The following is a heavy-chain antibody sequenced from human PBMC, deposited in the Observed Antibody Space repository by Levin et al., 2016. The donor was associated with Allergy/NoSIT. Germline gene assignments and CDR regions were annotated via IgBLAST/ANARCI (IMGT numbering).Heavy chain of an antibody. D-gene: IGHD3-3*01. V-gene: IGHV4-30-2*01. CDR2: IYHSGST. CDR1: GGSISSGGYS. Sequence: LRLSCAVSGGSISSGGYSWSWIRQPPGKGLEWIGYIYHSGSTYYNPSLKSRVTISVDRSKNQFSLKLSSVTAADTAVYYCARTSPRTNDAFDIWGQGTMVTVSS. CDR3: ARTSPRTNDAFDI. J-gene: IGHJ3*02.